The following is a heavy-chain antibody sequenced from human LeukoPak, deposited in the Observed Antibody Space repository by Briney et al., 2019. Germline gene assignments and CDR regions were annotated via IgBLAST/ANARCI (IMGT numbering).Heavy chain of an antibody. D-gene: IGHD3-22*01. J-gene: IGHJ4*02. CDR3: ARSFFDSNGYHCPDY. V-gene: IGHV3-30-3*01. CDR1: GFTFSSYA. CDR2: ISYDGSNK. Sequence: PGGSLRLSCAASGFTFSSYAMHWVRQAPGKGLEWVAVISYDGSNKYYADSVKGRFTISRDNSKNTLYLQLNSLRVEDTAVYYCARSFFDSNGYHCPDYWGQGTLVTVSS.